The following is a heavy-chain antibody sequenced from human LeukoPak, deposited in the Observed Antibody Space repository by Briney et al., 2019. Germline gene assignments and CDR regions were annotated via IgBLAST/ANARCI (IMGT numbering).Heavy chain of an antibody. CDR2: IKQDRSEQ. J-gene: IGHJ6*03. CDR1: GFTFSRFW. D-gene: IGHD3-10*01. CDR3: ARGITMVRGIITYYYYYYMDV. Sequence: GGSLRLSCAPSGFTFSRFWMSWVRPAPGEGLEWVANIKQDRSEQHYVHSVKSRFTISRDNDKISLYLQMYGLRGQDTAVYYCARGITMVRGIITYYYYYYMDVWGKETTVTVSS. V-gene: IGHV3-7*01.